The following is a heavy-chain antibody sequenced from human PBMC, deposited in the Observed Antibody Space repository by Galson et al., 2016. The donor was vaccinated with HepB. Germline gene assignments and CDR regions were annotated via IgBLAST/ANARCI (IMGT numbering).Heavy chain of an antibody. Sequence: SLRLSCAASGFTFSSYPMHWVRQAPGKGLXWVAXXLFXGSHKYYGDSVSGRFTISRDNSKNTLYLQMNSLRAEDTAVYYCAKGDKVTGWDNWGQGTLVAVSS. CDR3: AKGDKVTGWDN. V-gene: IGHV3-30*18. CDR2: XLFXGSHK. D-gene: IGHD6-19*01. J-gene: IGHJ4*02. CDR1: GFTFSSYP.